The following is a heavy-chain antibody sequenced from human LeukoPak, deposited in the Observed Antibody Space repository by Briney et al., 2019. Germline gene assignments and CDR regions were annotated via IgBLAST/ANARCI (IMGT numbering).Heavy chain of an antibody. V-gene: IGHV3-23*01. CDR3: APSGYDILTGYPIRDY. D-gene: IGHD3-9*01. CDR2: ISGSGGST. J-gene: IGHJ4*02. CDR1: GFTFSSYA. Sequence: GGSLRLSCAASGFTFSSYAMSWVRQAPGKGLEWVSAISGSGGSTGYADSVKGRFTISRDNPKNTLSLQMNSLRAEDTAVYYCAPSGYDILTGYPIRDYWGQGTLVTVSS.